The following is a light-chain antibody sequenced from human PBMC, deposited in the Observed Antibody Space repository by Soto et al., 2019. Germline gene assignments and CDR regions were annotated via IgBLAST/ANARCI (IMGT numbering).Light chain of an antibody. Sequence: QSVLTQPASVSGSPGQSIIISCTGTSSDVGSYNLVSWYQQHPGKAPKLMIYEVSKRPSGVSNRFSGSKSGNTASLTISGLQAEDEADYYCCSYAGSSTYWVFGGGTQLTVL. CDR1: SSDVGSYNL. CDR2: EVS. J-gene: IGLJ3*02. V-gene: IGLV2-23*02. CDR3: CSYAGSSTYWV.